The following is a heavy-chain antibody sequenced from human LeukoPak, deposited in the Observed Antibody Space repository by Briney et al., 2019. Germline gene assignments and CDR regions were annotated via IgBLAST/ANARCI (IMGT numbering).Heavy chain of an antibody. CDR2: IHPDGSIT. Sequence: GGSLRLSCVGSRFTISKYWMHWVRQAPGTGLVWVSRIHPDGSITTYADSVKGRFTISRDNAENTLYLQMSSLRAEDTAVYYCARVAGTGWFDPWGQGTLVTVSS. CDR3: ARVAGTGWFDP. D-gene: IGHD6-13*01. CDR1: RFTISKYW. J-gene: IGHJ5*02. V-gene: IGHV3-74*03.